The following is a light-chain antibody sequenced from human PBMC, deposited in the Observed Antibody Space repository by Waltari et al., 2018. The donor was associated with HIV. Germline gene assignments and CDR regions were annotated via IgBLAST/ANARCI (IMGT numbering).Light chain of an antibody. J-gene: IGLJ2*01. CDR1: KSNIGNNY. Sequence: QPKMTQAPSASKTPGQRITMSCSGSKSNIGNNYIYWYQQSAGAAPRLVMARNDQRPAGVPDRFSCTKSGTSAFLTITGLRLDDEATYVCASWDDNLGHWIFGGGTKLTVL. V-gene: IGLV1-47*01. CDR3: ASWDDNLGHWI. CDR2: RND.